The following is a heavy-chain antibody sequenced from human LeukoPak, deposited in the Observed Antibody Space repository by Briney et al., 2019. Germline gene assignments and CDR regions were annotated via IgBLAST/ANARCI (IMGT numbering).Heavy chain of an antibody. Sequence: ASVKVSCKASGYTFTSYDINWVRQAPGQGLEWMGWMNPNSGNTGYAQKFQGRVTMTRNTSISTAYMELSSLRSEDTAVYYCARVSTHVLRYFDWLLWEDYWGQGTLVTVSS. CDR3: ARVSTHVLRYFDWLLWEDY. J-gene: IGHJ4*02. CDR2: MNPNSGNT. CDR1: GYTFTSYD. V-gene: IGHV1-8*01. D-gene: IGHD3-9*01.